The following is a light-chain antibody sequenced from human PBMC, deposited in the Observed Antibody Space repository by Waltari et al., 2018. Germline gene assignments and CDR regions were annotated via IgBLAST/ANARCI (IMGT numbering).Light chain of an antibody. CDR3: CSYAGADSSVL. CDR1: NSDVGGYDF. J-gene: IGLJ2*01. CDR2: DVY. Sequence: QSALTQPRSVSGSPGQSVTISCTGTNSDVGGYDFVSWYQQYPGKAPKIIIYDVYKRPPGVPVRFSGSKSCNTASLSISELLNEDEADFYCCSYAGADSSVLFGGGTTLTVL. V-gene: IGLV2-11*01.